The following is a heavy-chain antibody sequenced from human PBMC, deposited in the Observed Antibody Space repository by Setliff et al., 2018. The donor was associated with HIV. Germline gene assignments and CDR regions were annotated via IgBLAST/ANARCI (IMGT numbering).Heavy chain of an antibody. CDR3: ARDRTTRFYFNGSGYSDYFDH. CDR1: GYTLSKYA. CDR2: TSAGKGGT. Sequence: ASVKVSCKASGYTLSKYAMHWVRQAPGQRLEWMGWTSAGKGGTKYSQKFQGRVTITTDTSASAVYMELSSLTSEDTAIYFCARDRTTRFYFNGSGYSDYFDHWGQGTLVTVSS. J-gene: IGHJ4*02. D-gene: IGHD5-12*01. V-gene: IGHV1-3*01.